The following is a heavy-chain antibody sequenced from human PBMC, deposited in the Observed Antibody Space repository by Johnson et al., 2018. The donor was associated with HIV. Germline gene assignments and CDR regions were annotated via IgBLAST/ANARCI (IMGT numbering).Heavy chain of an antibody. CDR1: GFTLGSFG. CDR3: AKDGAAAGTVGADAFDI. V-gene: IGHV3-30*18. Sequence: QVQLVESGGGVVQPGRSLRLSCAASGFTLGSFGMHWVRQAPGKGLEWVAVISYDGSNKYHADSVKGRFTISRDNSKNTLFMQMNSLRGEDTAVYYCAKDGAAAGTVGADAFDIWGQWTMVTVSS. D-gene: IGHD6-13*01. J-gene: IGHJ3*02. CDR2: ISYDGSNK.